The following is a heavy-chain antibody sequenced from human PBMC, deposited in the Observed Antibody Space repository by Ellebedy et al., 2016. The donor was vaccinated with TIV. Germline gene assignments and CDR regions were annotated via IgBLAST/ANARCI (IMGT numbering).Heavy chain of an antibody. D-gene: IGHD3-22*01. CDR2: ISGSGGST. J-gene: IGHJ1*01. V-gene: IGHV3-23*01. CDR3: ARAKYYYDSGDGGLEYFQH. CDR1: GFTFSSYA. Sequence: GGSLRLSCAASGFTFSSYAMSWVRQAPGKGLEWVSAISGSGGSTYYADSVKGRFTISRDNSKNTLYMQMNSLRAEDTAVYHCARAKYYYDSGDGGLEYFQHWGQGTLVTVSS.